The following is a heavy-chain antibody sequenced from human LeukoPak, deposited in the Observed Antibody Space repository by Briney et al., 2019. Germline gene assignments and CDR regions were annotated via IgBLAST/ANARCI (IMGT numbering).Heavy chain of an antibody. CDR2: IYYSGTT. J-gene: IGHJ4*02. V-gene: IGHV4-39*01. CDR3: ARHRAVNSIEAAFDY. CDR1: GDFLSSSYHY. D-gene: IGHD6-13*01. Sequence: SESLSLTCTVSGDFLSSSYHYWGWIRQPPGKGPEWIGSIYYSGTTYYSPSLRSPVTISEDKSKNQFSLRLSSVTAPDTAVYYCARHRAVNSIEAAFDYWGQGTLVTVSS.